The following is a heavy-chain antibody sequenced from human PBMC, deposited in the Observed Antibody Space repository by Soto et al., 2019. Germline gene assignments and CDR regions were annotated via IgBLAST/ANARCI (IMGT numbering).Heavy chain of an antibody. J-gene: IGHJ6*02. Sequence: SATLSLTCSVPGGSTSSGNHYWSWMRQAPGKSLAWIGYSFCRWITYYNPSPKSRVTLSVYASKNQFSLEPGSVTGAGSAMYYCASTSVVVVPAVISAYYYDMDVWCQGSKVT. V-gene: IGHV4-30-4*01. CDR3: ASTSVVVVPAVISAYYYDMDV. D-gene: IGHD2-2*01. CDR1: GGSTSSGNHY. CDR2: SFCRWIT.